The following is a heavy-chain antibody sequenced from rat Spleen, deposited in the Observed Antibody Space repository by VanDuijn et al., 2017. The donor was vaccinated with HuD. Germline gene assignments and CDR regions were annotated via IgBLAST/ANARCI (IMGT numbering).Heavy chain of an antibody. CDR3: TTETYYGYNYHHY. D-gene: IGHD1-9*01. CDR1: GFNFSNYD. V-gene: IGHV5S23*01. Sequence: EVQLVESGGGLVQPGRSLKLSCAASGFNFSNYDMAWVRQAPTKGLEWVATITSGGRNTYYPDSVKGRFTISRDNAKSTLYLQMDSLRSEDTATYYCTTETYYGYNYHHYWGQGVMVTVSS. CDR2: ITSGGRNT. J-gene: IGHJ2*01.